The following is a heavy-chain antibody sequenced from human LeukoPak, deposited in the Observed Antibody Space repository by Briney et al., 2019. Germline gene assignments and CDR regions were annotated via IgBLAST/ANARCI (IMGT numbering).Heavy chain of an antibody. V-gene: IGHV3-9*01. J-gene: IGHJ4*02. CDR2: ISWNSGSI. D-gene: IGHD5/OR15-5a*01. Sequence: GGSLRLSCAASGFTFDDYAMHWVRPAPGKGLEWVAGISWNSGSIGYADSVKGRFTISRDNAKNSLYLQMNSLRAEDTALYYCYTSDGYSVYWGQGTLVTVSS. CDR3: YTSDGYSVY. CDR1: GFTFDDYA.